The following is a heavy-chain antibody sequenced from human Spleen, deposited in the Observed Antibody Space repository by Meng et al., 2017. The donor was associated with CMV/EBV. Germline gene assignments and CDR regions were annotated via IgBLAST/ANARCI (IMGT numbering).Heavy chain of an antibody. D-gene: IGHD2-15*01. V-gene: IGHV1-2*02. Sequence: ASVKVSCKASGYIFNGYFMHWVRQAPGQGLEWMGWVNPSSGGTNYAQKFQGRVTMTGDTSITTAHMELRRLRSDDMALYYCSRVKRYCTGGTCSSTGYYGMDVWGQGTTVTVSS. J-gene: IGHJ6*02. CDR2: VNPSSGGT. CDR1: GYIFNGYF. CDR3: SRVKRYCTGGTCSSTGYYGMDV.